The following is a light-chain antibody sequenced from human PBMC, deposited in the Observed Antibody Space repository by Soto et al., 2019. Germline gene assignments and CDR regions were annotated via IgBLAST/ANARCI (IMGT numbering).Light chain of an antibody. Sequence: QAVVTQPPSASGTPGQRVTISCSGSSSNIGSNTVNWYQQLPGTAPKVLIYSNNQRPSGVPDRFSGSKSGTSASLAISGLQSDDEADYYCAAWDDSLNGVVFGGGTQLTVL. CDR3: AAWDDSLNGVV. J-gene: IGLJ2*01. CDR1: SSNIGSNT. V-gene: IGLV1-44*01. CDR2: SNN.